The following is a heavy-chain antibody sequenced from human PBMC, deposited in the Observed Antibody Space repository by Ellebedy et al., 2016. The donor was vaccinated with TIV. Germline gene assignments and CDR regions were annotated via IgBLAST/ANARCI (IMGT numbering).Heavy chain of an antibody. CDR2: SYLTART. V-gene: IGHV4-34*01. CDR3: ARWNSGSDYLRATYGLYV. J-gene: IGHJ6*02. D-gene: IGHD3-10*01. Sequence: SETLSLTXAVYASSMGRSYCRLTPHSTSTSLGSAAVSYLTARTNYNPSLKSRVTISVDTSKTQFSLNLSSVTAADTAVYYCARWNSGSDYLRATYGLYVWGQGTTVTVSS. CDR1: ASSMGRSY.